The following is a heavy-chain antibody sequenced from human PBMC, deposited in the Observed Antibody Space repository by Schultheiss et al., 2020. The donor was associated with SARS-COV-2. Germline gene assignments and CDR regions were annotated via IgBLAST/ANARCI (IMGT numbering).Heavy chain of an antibody. CDR2: ISGSGGST. V-gene: IGHV3-23*01. J-gene: IGHJ6*02. CDR1: GFTFSDYS. Sequence: GGSLRLSCAASGFTFSDYSMNWVRQAPGKGLEWVSAISGSGGSTYYADSVKGRFTISRDNSKNTLYLQMNSLRAEDTAVYYCASGSYYDFWSGYYRRYYGMDVWGQGTTVTVSS. D-gene: IGHD3-3*01. CDR3: ASGSYYDFWSGYYRRYYGMDV.